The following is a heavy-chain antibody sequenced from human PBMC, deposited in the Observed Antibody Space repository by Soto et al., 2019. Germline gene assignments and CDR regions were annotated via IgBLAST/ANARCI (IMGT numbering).Heavy chain of an antibody. CDR1: GAPINSDY. J-gene: IGHJ5*02. V-gene: IGHV3-23*01. CDR3: AKRGRGNSES. D-gene: IGHD2-21*01. Sequence: ETLSLTCTVSGAPINSDYWSWIRQSPGKGLEWVSAISGSGRSTYYADSVGGRFTISRDNSKNTLSLQMNSLRAEDTAQYYCAKRGRGNSESWGQGTQVTVSS. CDR2: ISGSGRST.